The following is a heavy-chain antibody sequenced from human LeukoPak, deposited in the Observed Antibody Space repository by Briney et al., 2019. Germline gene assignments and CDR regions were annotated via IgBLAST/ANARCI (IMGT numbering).Heavy chain of an antibody. Sequence: QLGRSLRLSCAASGFTFSSYAMHWVRQAPGKGLEWVAVISYDGSNKYYADSVKGRFTISRDNSKNTLYLQMDSLRAEDTAVYYCARQKSHSGYDPFDYWGQGTLVTVSS. D-gene: IGHD5-12*01. CDR1: GFTFSSYA. CDR3: ARQKSHSGYDPFDY. J-gene: IGHJ4*02. CDR2: ISYDGSNK. V-gene: IGHV3-30*04.